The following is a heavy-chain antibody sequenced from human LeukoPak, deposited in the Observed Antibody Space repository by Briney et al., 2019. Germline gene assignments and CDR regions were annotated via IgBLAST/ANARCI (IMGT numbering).Heavy chain of an antibody. CDR2: INHSGST. J-gene: IGHJ4*02. Sequence: SETLSLTCAVYGGSFSGYYWSWIRQPPGKGLEWIGEINHSGSTKYNPSLKSRVNISVDTSKNQFSLKLSSVTAADTAVYYCASAYDSSGYYGGDYWGQGTLVTVSS. CDR3: ASAYDSSGYYGGDY. D-gene: IGHD3-22*01. CDR1: GGSFSGYY. V-gene: IGHV4-34*01.